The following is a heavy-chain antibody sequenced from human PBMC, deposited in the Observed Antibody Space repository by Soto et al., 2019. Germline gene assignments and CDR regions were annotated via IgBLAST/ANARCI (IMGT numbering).Heavy chain of an antibody. V-gene: IGHV4-59*11. Sequence: PSETLSLTCTVSGGSMSRHYWSWIRQPPGKGLEWIGYIDYSGSTNYNPSLKSRVTISVDTSKNQFSLRLNSVTAADAAVYYCARSLTLNWFDPWREAPLVTVSP. J-gene: IGHJ5*02. D-gene: IGHD3-16*02. CDR1: GGSMSRHY. CDR3: ARSLTLNWFDP. CDR2: IDYSGST.